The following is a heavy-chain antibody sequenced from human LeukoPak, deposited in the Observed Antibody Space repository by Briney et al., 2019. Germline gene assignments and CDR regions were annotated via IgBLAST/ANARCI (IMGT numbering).Heavy chain of an antibody. CDR3: ARTRGRYDAFDI. D-gene: IGHD3-10*01. J-gene: IGHJ3*02. CDR2: IYYSGST. Sequence: PSETLSPTCTVSGGSISSYYWSWIRQPPGKGLEWIGYIYYSGSTNYNPSLKSRVTISVDTSKNQFSLKLSSVAAAHTAVYYCARTRGRYDAFDIWGQGTMVTVSS. CDR1: GGSISSYY. V-gene: IGHV4-59*01.